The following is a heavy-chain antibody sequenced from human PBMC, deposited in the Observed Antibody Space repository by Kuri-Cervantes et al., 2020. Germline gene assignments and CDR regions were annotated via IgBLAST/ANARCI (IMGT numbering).Heavy chain of an antibody. V-gene: IGHV3-15*01. CDR2: IKSKADGGTI. Sequence: ETLSLTCVASGFTFSNAWMSWVRQAPGKGLEWVGRIKSKADGGTIDYATPVKGRVIISRDDSKNTLYLQMNNLKTEDTAVYFCATYLEYYFDYWGQGTLVTVSS. D-gene: IGHD2-21*01. CDR3: ATYLEYYFDY. CDR1: GFTFSNAW. J-gene: IGHJ4*02.